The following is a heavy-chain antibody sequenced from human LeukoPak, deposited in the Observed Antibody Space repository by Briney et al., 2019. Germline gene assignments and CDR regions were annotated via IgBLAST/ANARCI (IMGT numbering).Heavy chain of an antibody. CDR2: IRSEIFGGTT. V-gene: IGHV3-49*03. Sequence: GGSLRLSWRGSGFTFGDYAMSWFRQAPGKGLEWVGFIRSEIFGGTTEYAASVKGRFTISRDDSKSIVQLQMNRLKTEDTAVYYCTRGSSSSWYWFDPWGQGTLVTVSS. CDR3: TRGSSSSWYWFDP. D-gene: IGHD6-13*01. J-gene: IGHJ5*02. CDR1: GFTFGDYA.